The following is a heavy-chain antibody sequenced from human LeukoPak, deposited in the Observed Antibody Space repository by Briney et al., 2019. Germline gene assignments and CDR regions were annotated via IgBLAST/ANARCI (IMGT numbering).Heavy chain of an antibody. CDR3: ARVARSGSYYFDY. V-gene: IGHV4-59*08. J-gene: IGHJ4*02. CDR1: GGSISSYY. CDR2: IYYSGST. Sequence: SETLSLTCTVSGGSISSYYWSWLRQPPGKGLEWVGYIYYSGSTNYNPSLKSRVTIPVDTSKSQFSLKLSSVTAADTAVYYCARVARSGSYYFDYWGQGTLVTVSS. D-gene: IGHD2-15*01.